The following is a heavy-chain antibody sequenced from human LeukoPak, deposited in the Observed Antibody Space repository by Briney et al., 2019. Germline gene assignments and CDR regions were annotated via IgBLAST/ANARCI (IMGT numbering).Heavy chain of an antibody. V-gene: IGHV3-11*04. Sequence: LSLTCTVSGGSISSGGYYWSWIRQHPGKGLEWVSYISSSSDAVYYADSVKGRFTISRDNAMNSLYLLMNSLRAEDTAVYYCARDYSYGDSIDYWGQGALVTVSS. CDR1: GGSISSGGYY. CDR3: ARDYSYGDSIDY. CDR2: ISSSSDAV. J-gene: IGHJ4*02. D-gene: IGHD4-17*01.